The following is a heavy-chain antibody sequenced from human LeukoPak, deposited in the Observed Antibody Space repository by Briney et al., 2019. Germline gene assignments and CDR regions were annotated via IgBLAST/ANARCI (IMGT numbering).Heavy chain of an antibody. CDR3: ARGYCSSTGCYYYYYGMDV. J-gene: IGHJ6*02. CDR1: GFTFSSYW. D-gene: IGHD2-2*01. CDR2: IKSDGSST. V-gene: IGHV3-74*01. Sequence: GGSLRLSCAASGFTFSSYWMHWVRQAPGKALVWVSRIKSDGSSTSYADSVKGRFTISRDNAKNTLYLQMNSLRAEDTAVYYCARGYCSSTGCYYYYYGMDVWGQGTTVTVSS.